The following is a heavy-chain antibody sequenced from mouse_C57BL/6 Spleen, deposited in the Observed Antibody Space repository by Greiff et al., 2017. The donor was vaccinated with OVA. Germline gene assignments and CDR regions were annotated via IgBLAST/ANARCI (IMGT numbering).Heavy chain of an antibody. CDR3: ARDGKYYFDY. V-gene: IGHV1-55*01. J-gene: IGHJ2*01. D-gene: IGHD2-3*01. CDR2: IYPGSGST. Sequence: QVQLQQPGAELVKPGASVKMSCKASGYTFTSYWITWVKQRPGQGLEWIGDIYPGSGSTNYNEKFKSKATLTVATSSSTAYMQLSSLTSEDSAVYYCARDGKYYFDYWGQGTTLTVSS. CDR1: GYTFTSYW.